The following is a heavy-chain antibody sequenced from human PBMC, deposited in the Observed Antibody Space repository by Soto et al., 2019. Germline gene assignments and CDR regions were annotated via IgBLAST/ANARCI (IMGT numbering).Heavy chain of an antibody. CDR3: AKEYSKYYYDNSGYFDY. D-gene: IGHD3-22*01. J-gene: IGHJ4*02. Sequence: QVQLVESGGGVVQPGWSLRLSCVASGFTFSSYGIHWVRQAPGKGLEWVALISYDGTNEYYANSVKGRFTISRDNSKNTLYLQVNSLTAEDTAVYYCAKEYSKYYYDNSGYFDYWGQGTLVTVSS. CDR2: ISYDGTNE. CDR1: GFTFSSYG. V-gene: IGHV3-30*18.